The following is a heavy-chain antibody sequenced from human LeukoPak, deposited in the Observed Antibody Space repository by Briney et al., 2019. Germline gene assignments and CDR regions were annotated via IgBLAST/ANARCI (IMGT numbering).Heavy chain of an antibody. V-gene: IGHV3-23*01. Sequence: GGSLRLSCAASGFTFSSYAMSWVRQAPGKGLEWVSAMSGSGGSTYYADSVKGRFTISRDNSKNTLYLQMNSLRAEDTAVYYCAKGYCSGGSCWDAFDIWGQGTMVTVSS. J-gene: IGHJ3*02. D-gene: IGHD2-15*01. CDR3: AKGYCSGGSCWDAFDI. CDR1: GFTFSSYA. CDR2: MSGSGGST.